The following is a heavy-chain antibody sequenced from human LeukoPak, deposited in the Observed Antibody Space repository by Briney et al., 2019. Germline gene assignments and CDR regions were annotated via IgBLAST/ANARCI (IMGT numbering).Heavy chain of an antibody. CDR2: IYYSGGT. V-gene: IGHV4-31*03. D-gene: IGHD1-7*01. CDR1: GGSISSGGYY. J-gene: IGHJ6*03. Sequence: SQTLSLTCTVSGGSISSGGYYWSWLRPHPGQGLEWIGYIYYSGGTYYNPSLKSRVTISVDTSKNQFSLKLSSVTAADTAVYYCARDLTGTTDRYYYYMDVWGKGTTVTVSS. CDR3: ARDLTGTTDRYYYYMDV.